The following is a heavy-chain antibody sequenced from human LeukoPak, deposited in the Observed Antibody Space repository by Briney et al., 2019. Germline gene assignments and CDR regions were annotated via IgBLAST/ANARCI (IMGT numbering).Heavy chain of an antibody. V-gene: IGHV3-23*01. CDR3: ARGSSNVAARNNWFDP. CDR1: GFTFSSYG. Sequence: GGSLRLSCAASGFTFSSYGMSWVRQAPGKGLEWVSAISGSGGSTYYADSMKGRFTISRDNGKKSLYLQMNSLRAEDTAVYFCARGSSNVAARNNWFDPWGQGTLVTVSS. CDR2: ISGSGGST. D-gene: IGHD6-6*01. J-gene: IGHJ5*02.